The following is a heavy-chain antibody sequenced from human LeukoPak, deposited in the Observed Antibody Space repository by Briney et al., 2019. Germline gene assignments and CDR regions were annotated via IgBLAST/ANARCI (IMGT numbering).Heavy chain of an antibody. D-gene: IGHD3-3*01. CDR3: ARESPDYDFWSGYLSPDY. V-gene: IGHV1-8*01. CDR2: MNPNSGNT. Sequence: ASVKVSCKASGYTFTSYDINWVRQATGQGLEWMGWMNPNSGNTGYAQKFQGRVTMTRNTSISTAYMELSSLRSDDTAVYYCARESPDYDFWSGYLSPDYWGQGTLVTVSS. CDR1: GYTFTSYD. J-gene: IGHJ4*02.